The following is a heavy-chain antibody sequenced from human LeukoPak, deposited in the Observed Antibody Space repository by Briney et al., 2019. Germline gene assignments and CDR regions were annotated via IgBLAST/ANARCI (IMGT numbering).Heavy chain of an antibody. D-gene: IGHD3-22*01. V-gene: IGHV1-18*01. Sequence: ASVKVSCKASGYTFTSYGISWVRQAPGQGLEWMGWISAYNGNTNYAQKLQGRVTMTTDTSTSTAYMELRSLRSDDTAVYYCARDRVLPQYYYDSSGNFDYWGQGTLVTVSS. CDR2: ISAYNGNT. CDR1: GYTFTSYG. J-gene: IGHJ4*02. CDR3: ARDRVLPQYYYDSSGNFDY.